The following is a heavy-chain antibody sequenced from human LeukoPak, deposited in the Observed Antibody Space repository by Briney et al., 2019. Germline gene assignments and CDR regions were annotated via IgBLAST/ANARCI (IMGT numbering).Heavy chain of an antibody. V-gene: IGHV4-59*08. CDR1: GGSISSYY. CDR2: IYYSGST. CDR3: ARGYDFWSGYPSFDY. Sequence: SETPSLTCTVSGGSISSYYWSWIRQPPGKGLEWIGYIYYSGSTNYNPSLKSRVTISVDTSKNQFSLKLSSVTAADTAVYYCARGYDFWSGYPSFDYWGQGTLVTVSS. D-gene: IGHD3-3*01. J-gene: IGHJ4*02.